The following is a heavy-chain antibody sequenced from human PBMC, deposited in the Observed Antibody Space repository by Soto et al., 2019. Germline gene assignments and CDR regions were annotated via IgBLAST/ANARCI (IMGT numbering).Heavy chain of an antibody. J-gene: IGHJ4*02. CDR3: AILHYDILTGYYSPFDY. CDR1: GGTFSSYT. D-gene: IGHD3-9*01. CDR2: IIPILGIA. Sequence: SVKVSFKASGGTFSSYTISWVRQAPGQGLEWMGRIIPILGIANYAQKFQGRVTITADKSTSTAYMELSSLRSEDTAVYYCAILHYDILTGYYSPFDYWGQGTLVTVSS. V-gene: IGHV1-69*02.